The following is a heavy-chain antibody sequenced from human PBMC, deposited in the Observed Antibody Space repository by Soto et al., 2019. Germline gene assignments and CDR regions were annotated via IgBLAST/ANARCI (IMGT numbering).Heavy chain of an antibody. Sequence: QVQLVQSGAEVKKPGSSVKVSCKASGGTFSSYAISWVRQAPGQGLEWMGGIIPIFGTANYAQKFQGRVTTTADESTSTDYREPSSLRSEDTAVYYCARESRYCSGGSCCFLPCIDSWGQGTLVTVSS. CDR2: IIPIFGTA. J-gene: IGHJ4*02. V-gene: IGHV1-69*12. CDR1: GGTFSSYA. D-gene: IGHD2-15*01. CDR3: ARESRYCSGGSCCFLPCIDS.